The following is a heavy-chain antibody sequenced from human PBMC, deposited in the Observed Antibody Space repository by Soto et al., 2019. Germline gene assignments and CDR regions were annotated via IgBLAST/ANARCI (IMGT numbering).Heavy chain of an antibody. CDR2: IYYSGST. D-gene: IGHD2-15*01. Sequence: QVRLQESGPGLVKASETLSLTCTVSGGSISNYYCSWIRQPPGKGLEWIGYIYYSGSTNYNPSLKSRVTISVDTSKNQFSLNLSSVTAADTAVYYCARAGAATLSDYWGQGTLVTVSS. V-gene: IGHV4-59*01. CDR3: ARAGAATLSDY. CDR1: GGSISNYY. J-gene: IGHJ4*02.